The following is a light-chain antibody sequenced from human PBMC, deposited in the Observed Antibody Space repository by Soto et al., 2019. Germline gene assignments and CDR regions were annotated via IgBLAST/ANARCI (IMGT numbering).Light chain of an antibody. V-gene: IGKV3-20*01. Sequence: EIVLTQSPGTLSLSPGERATLSCTASQGVSNYLAWYQQKPGQAPRLLIYGASRRATGIPERFSGSGSGTDFTITISRLEPEDFAVYCCQQYGGSPQTFGQGTNVEI. CDR2: GAS. CDR3: QQYGGSPQT. CDR1: QGVSNY. J-gene: IGKJ1*01.